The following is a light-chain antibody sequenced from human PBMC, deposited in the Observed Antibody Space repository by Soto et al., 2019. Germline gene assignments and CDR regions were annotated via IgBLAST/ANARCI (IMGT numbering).Light chain of an antibody. CDR1: ESISSW. Sequence: DIQMAQSPSTLSASIRDRVVITCRASESISSWLAWYQQKPGKAPKLLIYDVSSLESGVPSRFSGSGSGTEFTLTISSLQPEDVAAYYCQKYNSAPLTFGGGTKVDIK. V-gene: IGKV1-5*01. J-gene: IGKJ4*01. CDR2: DVS. CDR3: QKYNSAPLT.